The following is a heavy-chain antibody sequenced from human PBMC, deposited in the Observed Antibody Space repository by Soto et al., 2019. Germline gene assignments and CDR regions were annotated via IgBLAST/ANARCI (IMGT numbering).Heavy chain of an antibody. V-gene: IGHV3-15*01. CDR3: TLGRPRYSYYYGMDV. J-gene: IGHJ6*02. Sequence: EVQLVESGGGLVKPGGSLRLTCAASGFTFSNAWMTWVRQAPGKGLEWVGRIKSKIDGGTTDYAAPVKGRFTISRDDSKNTLYLQMNSLKTEDTAVYYCTLGRPRYSYYYGMDVWGQGTTVTVSS. CDR1: GFTFSNAW. CDR2: IKSKIDGGTT. D-gene: IGHD7-27*01.